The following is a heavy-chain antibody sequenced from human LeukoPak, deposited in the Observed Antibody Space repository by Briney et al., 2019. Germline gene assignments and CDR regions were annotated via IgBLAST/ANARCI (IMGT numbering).Heavy chain of an antibody. D-gene: IGHD2-15*01. CDR1: GFTFSSYS. CDR3: ARCVDSEFFDY. Sequence: GGSLRLSCAASGFTFSSYSMNWVRQAPGEGLEWVSYISSLSGTIYYADSVKGRFTISRDNAKNSLYLQMDSLRAEDTAVYYCARCVDSEFFDYWGQGTLVTVSS. CDR2: ISSLSGTI. V-gene: IGHV3-48*01. J-gene: IGHJ4*02.